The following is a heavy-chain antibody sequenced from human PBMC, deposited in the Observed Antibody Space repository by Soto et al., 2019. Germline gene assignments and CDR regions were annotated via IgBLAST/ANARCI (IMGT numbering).Heavy chain of an antibody. D-gene: IGHD2-21*02. CDR1: GFSLSTYS. CDR3: AREETAWPLAYGLDV. J-gene: IGHJ6*02. Sequence: GRSLRLPCDPSGFSLSTYSMHWVRQAPGKGLEWVSSIGRRSDIYYADSVKGRFTISRDNAKNSVSLQMNSLRDEDTAVYYCAREETAWPLAYGLDVWGQGTTVTVSS. V-gene: IGHV3-21*01. CDR2: IGRRSDI.